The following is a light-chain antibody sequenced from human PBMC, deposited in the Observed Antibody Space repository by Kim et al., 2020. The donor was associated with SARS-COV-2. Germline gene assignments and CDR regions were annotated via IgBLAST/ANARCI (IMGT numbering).Light chain of an antibody. J-gene: IGKJ5*01. CDR3: QQYNNWPIT. V-gene: IGKV3-15*01. Sequence: EIVMTQSPATLSVSPGERATLSYRASQSISSNLAWYQQKPGQAPRLLIYGASTRATDIPARFSGSGSGTDFTLTISSLQSEDLAVYYCQQYNNWPITFGQGTRLEIK. CDR1: QSISSN. CDR2: GAS.